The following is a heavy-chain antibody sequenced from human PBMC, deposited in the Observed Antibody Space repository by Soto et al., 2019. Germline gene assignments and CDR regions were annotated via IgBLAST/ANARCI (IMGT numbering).Heavy chain of an antibody. CDR3: ARDRLRYNWNDFPYYYYGMDV. CDR1: GFTFSSYA. CDR2: ISYDGSNK. J-gene: IGHJ6*02. Sequence: QVQLVEPGGGVVQPGRSLRLSCAASGFTFSSYAMHWVRQAPGKGLEWVAVISYDGSNKYYADSVKGRFTISRDNSKNTLYLQMNSLRAVDTAVYYCARDRLRYNWNDFPYYYYGMDVWGQGTTVTVSS. D-gene: IGHD1-1*01. V-gene: IGHV3-30-3*01.